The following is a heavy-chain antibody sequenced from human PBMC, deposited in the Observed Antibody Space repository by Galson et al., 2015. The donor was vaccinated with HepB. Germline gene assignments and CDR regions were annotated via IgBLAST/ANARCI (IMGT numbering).Heavy chain of an antibody. CDR1: GFTFSGYA. Sequence: SLRLSCAASGFTFSGYAMHWVRQAPGKGLEWVAVISYDGSNKYYADSVKGRFTISRDNSKNTLYLQMNSLRAEDTAVYYCAREAYYYDSSGPPGYYFDYWGQGTLVTVSS. J-gene: IGHJ4*02. D-gene: IGHD3-22*01. CDR2: ISYDGSNK. V-gene: IGHV3-30*04. CDR3: AREAYYYDSSGPPGYYFDY.